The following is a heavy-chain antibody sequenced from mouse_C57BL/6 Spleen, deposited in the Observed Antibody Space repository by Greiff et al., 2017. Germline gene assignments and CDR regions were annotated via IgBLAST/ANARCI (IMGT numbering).Heavy chain of an antibody. Sequence: VQRVESGPGLVAPSQSLSITCTVSGFSLTSYAISWVRQPPGKGLEWLGVIWTGGGTNYNSALKSRLSISKDNSKSQVFLKMNSLQTDDTARYYCARGYSNYEGGLFAYWGQGTLVTVSA. CDR2: IWTGGGT. D-gene: IGHD2-5*01. V-gene: IGHV2-9-1*01. CDR1: GFSLTSYA. CDR3: ARGYSNYEGGLFAY. J-gene: IGHJ3*01.